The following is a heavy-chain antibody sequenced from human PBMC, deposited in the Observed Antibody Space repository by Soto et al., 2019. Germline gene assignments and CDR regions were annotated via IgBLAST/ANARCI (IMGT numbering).Heavy chain of an antibody. Sequence: PSETLSLTCAVYGGSFSGYYWSWIRQPPGKGLEWIGEINHSGSTNYNPSLKSRVTISVDTSKNQFSLKLSSVTAADTAVYYCARGRPLLIWFGETTKFDYWGQGTLVTVS. D-gene: IGHD3-10*01. CDR1: GGSFSGYY. CDR3: ARGRPLLIWFGETTKFDY. CDR2: INHSGST. V-gene: IGHV4-34*01. J-gene: IGHJ4*02.